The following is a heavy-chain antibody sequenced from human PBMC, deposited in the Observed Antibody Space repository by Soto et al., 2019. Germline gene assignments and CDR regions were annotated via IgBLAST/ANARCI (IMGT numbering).Heavy chain of an antibody. D-gene: IGHD5-18*01. CDR3: TSWGYSYAYFRN. V-gene: IGHV3-15*01. Sequence: EVQVVESGGGLVKPGGSLRLSCAASGFTLSNAWMSWVRLAPGKVLEWVGRIKTKTDGGKTDYVAPVKGRFTISRYDSKDALYLQMNSLKTEDTAVYYCTSWGYSYAYFRNCGQGTLVTVSS. CDR1: GFTLSNAW. J-gene: IGHJ4*02. CDR2: IKTKTDGGKT.